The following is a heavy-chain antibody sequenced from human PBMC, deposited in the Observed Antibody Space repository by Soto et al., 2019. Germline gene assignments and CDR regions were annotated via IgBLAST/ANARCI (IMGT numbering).Heavy chain of an antibody. CDR1: GGSISSSSYY. J-gene: IGHJ6*03. D-gene: IGHD2-15*01. V-gene: IGHV4-39*01. CDR3: ASSRGGYCSGGSCYSGPIYYYYYMDV. CDR2: IYYSGST. Sequence: PSETLSLTCTVSGGSISSSSYYWGWIRQPPGKGLEWIGSIYYSGSTYYNPSLKSRVTISVDTSKNQFSLKLSSVTAADTAVYYCASSRGGYCSGGSCYSGPIYYYYYMDVWGKGTTVTVSS.